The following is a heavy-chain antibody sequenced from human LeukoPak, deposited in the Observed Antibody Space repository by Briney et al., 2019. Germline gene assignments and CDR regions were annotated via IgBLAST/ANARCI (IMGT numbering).Heavy chain of an antibody. CDR3: ARDSGYYDFWSGAKVPNWFDP. D-gene: IGHD3-3*01. CDR1: GYTFTAYY. CDR2: INPDSGGT. J-gene: IGHJ5*02. V-gene: IGHV1-2*02. Sequence: ASVKVSCKASGYTFTAYYMYWVRQAPGQGLEWMGWINPDSGGTNYAQKFQGRVTMTRNTSISTAYMELSSLRSEDTAVYYCARDSGYYDFWSGAKVPNWFDPWGQGTLVTVSS.